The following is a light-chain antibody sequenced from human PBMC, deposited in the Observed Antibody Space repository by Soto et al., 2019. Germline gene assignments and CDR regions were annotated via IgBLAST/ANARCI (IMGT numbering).Light chain of an antibody. J-gene: IGKJ4*01. CDR3: QQFSSYPLT. Sequence: EFVLTQSPGTLSLSPVEISTLSCIASQTVINNYLAWYQQKPGQAPRLLIYDASSRATGIPDRFSGGGSGTDFTLTISRLEPEDFAVYYCQQFSSYPLTFGGGNTGDIK. V-gene: IGKV3-20*01. CDR1: QTVINNY. CDR2: DAS.